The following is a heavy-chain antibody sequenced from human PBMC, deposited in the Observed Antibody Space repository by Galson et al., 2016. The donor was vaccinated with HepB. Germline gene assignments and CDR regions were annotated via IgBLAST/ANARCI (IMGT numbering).Heavy chain of an antibody. D-gene: IGHD3-3*01. J-gene: IGHJ6*02. Sequence: SLRLSCAASGFIVSSSYVSWVRQAPGKGLEWVSVIDSVGNTYYAESVKGRFTISRGNFKNMLHLQMTRLRAEDTAVYYCARDPGDDFWSGYPRPYYYGMDVWGQGTTVTVSS. CDR2: IDSVGNT. CDR1: GFIVSSSY. V-gene: IGHV3-53*01. CDR3: ARDPGDDFWSGYPRPYYYGMDV.